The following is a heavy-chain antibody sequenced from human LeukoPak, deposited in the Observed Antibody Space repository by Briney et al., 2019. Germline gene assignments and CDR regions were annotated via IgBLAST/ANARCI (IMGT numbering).Heavy chain of an antibody. CDR3: ARGHFYSNYWFDP. CDR2: MNPNSGNT. V-gene: IGHV1-8*01. D-gene: IGHD4-11*01. CDR1: GYTFTSYD. J-gene: IGHJ5*02. Sequence: VASVKVSCKASGYTFTSYDINWVRQATGQGLEWMGWMNPNSGNTGYAQKFQGRVTMTRNTSISTAYIELSSLRSEDTAVYYCARGHFYSNYWFDPWGQGTLVTVSS.